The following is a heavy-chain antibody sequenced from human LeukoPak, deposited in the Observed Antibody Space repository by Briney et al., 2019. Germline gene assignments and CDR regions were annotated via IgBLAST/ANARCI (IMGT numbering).Heavy chain of an antibody. V-gene: IGHV1-18*01. CDR2: ISAYNGNT. CDR3: ARVGTYYYDSSGYYYSGIGLGYFDY. CDR1: GYTFTSYG. J-gene: IGHJ4*02. Sequence: ASVNVSCKASGYTFTSYGISWVRQAPGQGLEWMGWISAYNGNTNYAQKLQGRVTMTTDTSTSTAYMELRSLRSDDTAVYYCARVGTYYYDSSGYYYSGIGLGYFDYWGQGTLVTVSS. D-gene: IGHD3-22*01.